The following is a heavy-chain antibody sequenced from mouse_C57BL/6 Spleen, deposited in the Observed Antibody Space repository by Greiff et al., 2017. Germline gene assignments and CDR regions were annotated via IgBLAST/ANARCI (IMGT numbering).Heavy chain of an antibody. CDR2: ISSGGSYT. CDR1: GFTFSSYG. V-gene: IGHV5-6*01. D-gene: IGHD2-12*01. Sequence: EVKLVESGGDLVKPGGSLKLSCAASGFTFSSYGMSWVRPTPDKRLEWVATISSGGSYTYYPDSVKGRFTISRDNAKNTLYLQMSRLKAENAAMYYCAREGNGDDEAMDYWGQGTSVTVSS. J-gene: IGHJ4*01. CDR3: AREGNGDDEAMDY.